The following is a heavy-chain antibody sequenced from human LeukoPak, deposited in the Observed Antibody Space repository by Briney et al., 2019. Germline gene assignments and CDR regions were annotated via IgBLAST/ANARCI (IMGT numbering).Heavy chain of an antibody. D-gene: IGHD3-10*01. CDR1: GYTFTSYG. Sequence: ASVKVSCKASGYTFTSYGISWVRQAPGQGLEWMGWISAYNGNTNYAQKLQGRDTMTTDTSTSTAYMELRSLRSDDTAVYYCARDLDTLLWFGELLIAAFDYWGQGTLVTVSS. V-gene: IGHV1-18*04. CDR2: ISAYNGNT. J-gene: IGHJ4*02. CDR3: ARDLDTLLWFGELLIAAFDY.